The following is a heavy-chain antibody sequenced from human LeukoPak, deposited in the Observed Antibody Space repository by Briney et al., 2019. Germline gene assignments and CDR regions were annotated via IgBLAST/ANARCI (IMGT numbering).Heavy chain of an antibody. CDR3: ARAYYDSSGYYRWAFDY. J-gene: IGHJ4*02. V-gene: IGHV1-2*02. Sequence: ASVKVSCKASGYTFTDYYIHWVRQAPGQGLEWMGWINPNSGATNYAQKFQGRVTMTRDTSISTAYMELSRLRSDDTAVYYCARAYYDSSGYYRWAFDYWGQGTLVTVSS. CDR1: GYTFTDYY. CDR2: INPNSGAT. D-gene: IGHD3-22*01.